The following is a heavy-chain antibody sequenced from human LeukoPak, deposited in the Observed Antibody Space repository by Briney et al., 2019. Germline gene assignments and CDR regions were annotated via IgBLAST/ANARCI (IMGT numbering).Heavy chain of an antibody. CDR3: ARDLCWGCFDD. CDR2: INSDGINT. CDR1: GFTFSNYW. Sequence: GGSLRLSCAASGFTFSNYWMHWVRQAPGKGLVWVSRINSDGINTSYADSVKGRFTISRDNAKNTLYLQMNSLRVDDTAVYYCARDLCWGCFDDWGQGNLVTVSS. V-gene: IGHV3-74*01. J-gene: IGHJ4*02. D-gene: IGHD3-10*02.